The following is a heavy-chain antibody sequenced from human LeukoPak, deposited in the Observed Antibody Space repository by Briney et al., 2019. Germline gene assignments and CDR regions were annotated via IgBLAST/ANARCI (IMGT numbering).Heavy chain of an antibody. CDR2: IQSDESNK. V-gene: IGHV3-30*02. Sequence: QPGRSLRLSCAASGFTFSSYGMHWVRQAPGKGLEWVSFIQSDESNKYYSDSVKGRFTISRDNSKNMLYLQMSSLRPEDTAVYYCAKELASGWFFDYWGQGTLVTVSS. J-gene: IGHJ4*02. CDR1: GFTFSSYG. D-gene: IGHD6-19*01. CDR3: AKELASGWFFDY.